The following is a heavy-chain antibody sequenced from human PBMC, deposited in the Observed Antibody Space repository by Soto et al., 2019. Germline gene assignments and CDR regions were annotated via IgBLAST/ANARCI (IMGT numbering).Heavy chain of an antibody. CDR1: GYSFTNYG. D-gene: IGHD6-19*01. V-gene: IGHV1-18*01. CDR3: ARDRGVAPPVAGNTHYYYYMDV. Sequence: QDQLLQSGAEVKKPGASVTVSCKASGYSFTNYGITWVRQAPGQGLEWMGWISAFNGNTHYAQKLKGRATMTTDASTSTAYMELRSLRSDDTAVYYCARDRGVAPPVAGNTHYYYYMDVWGKGTTVTVSS. J-gene: IGHJ6*03. CDR2: ISAFNGNT.